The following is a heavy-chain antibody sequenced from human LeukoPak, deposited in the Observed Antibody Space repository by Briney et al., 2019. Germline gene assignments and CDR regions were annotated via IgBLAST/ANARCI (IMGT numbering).Heavy chain of an antibody. D-gene: IGHD5-24*01. V-gene: IGHV3-7*03. CDR2: IKEDGSAR. J-gene: IGHJ4*02. CDR1: GFSFSNYW. Sequence: GSLRLXXXASGFSFSNYWMSWVRQSPEKGLEWVANIKEDGSARYYVDSVKGRFTISRDNPKNSLYLQMGSLRPDDTAMYYCARDPRDDHNSLDYWGQGTQVTVSS. CDR3: ARDPRDDHNSLDY.